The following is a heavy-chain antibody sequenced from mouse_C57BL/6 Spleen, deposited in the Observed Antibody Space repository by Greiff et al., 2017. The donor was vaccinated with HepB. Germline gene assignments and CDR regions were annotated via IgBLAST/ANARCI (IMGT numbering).Heavy chain of an antibody. V-gene: IGHV5-6*02. J-gene: IGHJ4*01. Sequence: EVKLEESGGDLVKPGGSLKLSCAASGFTFSSYGMSWVRQTPDKRLEWVATISSGGSYTYYPDSVKGRFTISRDNAKNTLYLQMSSLKSEDTAMYYCARRGDYDNAMDYWGQGTSVTVSS. D-gene: IGHD2-4*01. CDR3: ARRGDYDNAMDY. CDR2: ISSGGSYT. CDR1: GFTFSSYG.